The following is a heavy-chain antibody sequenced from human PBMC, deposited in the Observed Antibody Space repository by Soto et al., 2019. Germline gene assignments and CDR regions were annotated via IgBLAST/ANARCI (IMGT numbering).Heavy chain of an antibody. J-gene: IGHJ3*02. V-gene: IGHV4-59*01. Sequence: QVQLQESGPGLVKPSETLSLTCTVSGVSISSDYWTWIRQSPGKGLEWIAYTSHNGTTDYNPSLKCRVTISLATAKKQFSLKLSSVTAADTAVYYCARGPRWMDAFAIWGQGTQVTVSP. CDR3: ARGPRWMDAFAI. CDR1: GVSISSDY. CDR2: TSHNGTT. D-gene: IGHD5-12*01.